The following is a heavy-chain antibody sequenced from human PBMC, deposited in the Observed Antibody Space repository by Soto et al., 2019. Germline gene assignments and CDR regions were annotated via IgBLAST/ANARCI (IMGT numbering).Heavy chain of an antibody. V-gene: IGHV6-1*01. CDR2: TYYRSKWYI. Sequence: QVQLQQSGPGLVKPSQTLSLTCDISGDSVSSNSAAWNWIRQTPSRGLEWLGRTYYRSKWYINYAVSVKSRITVNTDTSTNQCSLQWNSVTPEDTAVYYCARGSWDDVTGHHYMDVWGKGTTVTVSS. CDR1: GDSVSSNSAA. D-gene: IGHD1-1*01. J-gene: IGHJ6*03. CDR3: ARGSWDDVTGHHYMDV.